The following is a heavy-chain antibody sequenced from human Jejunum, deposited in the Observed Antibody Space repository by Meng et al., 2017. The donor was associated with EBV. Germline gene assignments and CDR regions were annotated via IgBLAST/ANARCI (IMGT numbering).Heavy chain of an antibody. CDR1: GFTFSNYW. V-gene: IGHV3-74*01. CDR3: ARANEVRAFDY. CDR2: ISSEGRSY. Sequence: EVQLVESGGGLVQPGGSLRLSCAVSGFTFSNYWMHWVRQVPGKGLVWVAYISSEGRSYITAYAVKGRFTISSANDKNTLNLQLNKLRADATDVSYCARANEVRAFDYWGQGTLVTVSS. D-gene: IGHD2-8*01. J-gene: IGHJ4*02.